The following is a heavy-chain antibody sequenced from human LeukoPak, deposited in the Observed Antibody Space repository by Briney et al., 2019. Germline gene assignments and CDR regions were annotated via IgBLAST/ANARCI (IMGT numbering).Heavy chain of an antibody. Sequence: SETLSLTCAVYGGSFSGYYWSWIRQPPGKGLEWIGEINHSGSTNYNPSLKSRVTISVDTSKSQFSLKLSSVTAADTAVYYCARGRPPICSGGSCYYYYGMDVWGQGTTVTVSS. CDR3: ARGRPPICSGGSCYYYYGMDV. V-gene: IGHV4-34*01. J-gene: IGHJ6*02. CDR1: GGSFSGYY. CDR2: INHSGST. D-gene: IGHD2-15*01.